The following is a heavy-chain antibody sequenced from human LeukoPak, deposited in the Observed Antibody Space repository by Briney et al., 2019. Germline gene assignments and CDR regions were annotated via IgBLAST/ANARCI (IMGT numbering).Heavy chain of an antibody. Sequence: ASVKVSCKASGYTFTRYYIHWVGQAPGQGLEWRGWINPNSGVTHYPQKFQGRVTMTRDTSIRPAYMEVSSLRSDDTAVYYCARGQQWLEAFDYWGLGTLVTVSS. CDR3: ARGQQWLEAFDY. D-gene: IGHD6-19*01. CDR2: INPNSGVT. J-gene: IGHJ4*02. CDR1: GYTFTRYY. V-gene: IGHV1-2*02.